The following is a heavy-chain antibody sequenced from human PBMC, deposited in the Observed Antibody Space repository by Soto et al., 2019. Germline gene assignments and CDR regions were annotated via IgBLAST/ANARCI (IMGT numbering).Heavy chain of an antibody. J-gene: IGHJ6*02. V-gene: IGHV3-21*01. CDR2: ISSSSSYI. D-gene: IGHD2-21*02. CDR1: GFTFSSYS. Sequence: EVQLVESGGGLVKPGGSLRLSCAASGFTFSSYSMNWVRQAPGKGLEWVSSISSSSSYIYYADSVKGRFTISRDNAKNSLYLQMNSLRAEDTAVYYCARDGVTALVYYYYGMDVWGQGTTVTVSS. CDR3: ARDGVTALVYYYYGMDV.